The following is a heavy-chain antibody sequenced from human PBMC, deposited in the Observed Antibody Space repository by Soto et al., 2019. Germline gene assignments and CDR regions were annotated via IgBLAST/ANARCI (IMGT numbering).Heavy chain of an antibody. CDR3: AADGVFYYDSSGYQQGAFDI. J-gene: IGHJ3*02. V-gene: IGHV1-58*01. D-gene: IGHD3-22*01. Sequence: GASVKVSCKASGFTFTSSAVQWVRQARGQRLEWIGWIVVGSGNTNYAQKFQERVTITRDMSTSTAYIELSSLRSEDTAVYYCAADGVFYYDSSGYQQGAFDIWG. CDR1: GFTFTSSA. CDR2: IVVGSGNT.